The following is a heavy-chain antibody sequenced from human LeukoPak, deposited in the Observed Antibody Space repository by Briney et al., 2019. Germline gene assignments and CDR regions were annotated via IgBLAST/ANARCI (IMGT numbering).Heavy chain of an antibody. D-gene: IGHD3-3*01. J-gene: IGHJ4*02. CDR3: AKGSAYADF. CDR1: GFTFSSYV. Sequence: GGSLRLSCAASGFTFSSYVMSWVRQAPGKGLEWVSTISGSGGSTYYADSVKGRFTISRDNPKNTLSLQMNSLRAEDTAVYYCAKGSAYADFWGQGTKVADSS. V-gene: IGHV3-23*01. CDR2: ISGSGGST.